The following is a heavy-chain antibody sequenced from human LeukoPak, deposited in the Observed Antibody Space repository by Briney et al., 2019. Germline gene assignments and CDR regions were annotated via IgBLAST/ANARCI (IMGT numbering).Heavy chain of an antibody. CDR1: GFTFSSYS. D-gene: IGHD5-18*01. CDR3: ARVQGGYSYGPNDY. CDR2: ISSSSSYI. Sequence: PGGSLRLSCAASGFTFSSYSMNWVRQAPGKGLEWVSSISSSSSYIYYADSVKGRFTISRDNAKNSLYLQMNSLRAEDTAVYYCARVQGGYSYGPNDYWGQGTLVTVSS. V-gene: IGHV3-21*01. J-gene: IGHJ4*02.